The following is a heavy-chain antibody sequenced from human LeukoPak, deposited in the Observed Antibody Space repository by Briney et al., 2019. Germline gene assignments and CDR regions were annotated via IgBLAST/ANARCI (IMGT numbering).Heavy chain of an antibody. D-gene: IGHD2-2*02. Sequence: GGSLRLSCAASGFTFSSYAMHWVRQAPGKGLEWVAVISYDGSNKYYADSVKGRFTISRDNSKNTLYLQMNSLRAEDTAVYYCARDRTYQLLYAEYFQHWGQGTLVTVSS. CDR2: ISYDGSNK. CDR1: GFTFSSYA. J-gene: IGHJ1*01. V-gene: IGHV3-30-3*01. CDR3: ARDRTYQLLYAEYFQH.